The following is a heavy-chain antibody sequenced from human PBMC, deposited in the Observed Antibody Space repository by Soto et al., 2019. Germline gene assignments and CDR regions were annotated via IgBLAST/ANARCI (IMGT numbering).Heavy chain of an antibody. Sequence: QVQMVESGGGVVQPGKSLRLSCAASGFTFSSYGMHWVRQAPGKGLEWVAVIWYDGSNKDYADSVRGRFTISRDNSKNTLYLQTNSLRAEDTALYYCAREKDSTMGPSFDSWGQGTLVTVSS. D-gene: IGHD5-18*01. CDR3: AREKDSTMGPSFDS. CDR1: GFTFSSYG. CDR2: IWYDGSNK. J-gene: IGHJ4*02. V-gene: IGHV3-33*08.